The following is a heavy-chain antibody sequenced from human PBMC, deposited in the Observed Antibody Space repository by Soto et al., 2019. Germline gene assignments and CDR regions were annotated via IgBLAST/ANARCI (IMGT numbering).Heavy chain of an antibody. CDR2: ISGSGGST. D-gene: IGHD4-17*01. CDR1: GVTFSSYA. CDR3: AKGTTGNSYYYYYYGMDV. V-gene: IGHV3-23*01. Sequence: GGSLRLSCAASGVTFSSYAMSWVRQAPGKGLEWVSAISGSGGSTYYADSVKGRFTISRDNSKNTLYLQMNSLRAEDTAVYYCAKGTTGNSYYYYYYGMDVWGQGTTVTVSS. J-gene: IGHJ6*02.